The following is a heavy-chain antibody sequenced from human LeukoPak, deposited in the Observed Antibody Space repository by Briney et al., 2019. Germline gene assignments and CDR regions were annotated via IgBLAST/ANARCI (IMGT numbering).Heavy chain of an antibody. CDR3: ARDLYGDYPWGY. Sequence: GGSLRLSCAASGFTFSSYSMNWVRQAPGKGLEWVSSISSSSSYIYYADSVKGRFTISRDNAKNSLYLQMNSLRAEDTAVYYCARDLYGDYPWGYWGQGTLVTVSS. V-gene: IGHV3-21*01. CDR2: ISSSSSYI. D-gene: IGHD4-17*01. J-gene: IGHJ4*02. CDR1: GFTFSSYS.